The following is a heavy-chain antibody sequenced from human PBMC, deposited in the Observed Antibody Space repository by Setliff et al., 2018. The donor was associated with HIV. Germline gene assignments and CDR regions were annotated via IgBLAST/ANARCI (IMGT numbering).Heavy chain of an antibody. Sequence: SETLSLTCTVSGGSISSGSYYWSWIRQPAGKGLEWIGRIYTSGSTNYNPSLKSRVTISVDTSKNQFSLKLSSVTAADTAVYYCARSPTNTYYNFWSGYSYFDYWGQGTLDTVSS. D-gene: IGHD3-3*01. CDR1: GGSISSGSYY. V-gene: IGHV4-61*02. CDR2: IYTSGST. CDR3: ARSPTNTYYNFWSGYSYFDY. J-gene: IGHJ4*02.